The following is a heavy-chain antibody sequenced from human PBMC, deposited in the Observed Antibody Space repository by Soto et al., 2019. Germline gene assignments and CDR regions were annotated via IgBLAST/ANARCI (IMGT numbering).Heavy chain of an antibody. J-gene: IGHJ4*02. CDR2: ISSSSSTI. CDR3: ARDHAYSGYDYGMIDY. V-gene: IGHV3-48*01. Sequence: EVQLVESGGGLVQPGGSLRLSCAASGFTFSSYSMNWVRQAPGKGLEWVSYISSSSSTIYYADSVKGRFTISRDNAKNSLYLQMNSLRAEDTAVYYCARDHAYSGYDYGMIDYWGQGTLVTVSS. CDR1: GFTFSSYS. D-gene: IGHD5-12*01.